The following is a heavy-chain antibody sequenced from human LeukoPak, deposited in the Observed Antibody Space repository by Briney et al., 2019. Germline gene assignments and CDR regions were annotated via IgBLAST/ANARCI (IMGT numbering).Heavy chain of an antibody. D-gene: IGHD3-22*01. CDR1: GYTFTSYG. Sequence: ASVKVSCKASGYTFTSYGINWVRQATGQGLEWMGWMNPNSGNTSYAQKFQGGVTMTRNTSISTACMELSSLRSEDTAVYYCARGPNYYDSSGYYVPPYYYYGMDVWGQGTTVTVSS. CDR2: MNPNSGNT. CDR3: ARGPNYYDSSGYYVPPYYYYGMDV. V-gene: IGHV1-8*01. J-gene: IGHJ6*02.